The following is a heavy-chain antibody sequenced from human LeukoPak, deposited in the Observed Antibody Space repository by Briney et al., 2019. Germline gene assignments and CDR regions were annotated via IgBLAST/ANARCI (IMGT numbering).Heavy chain of an antibody. D-gene: IGHD5-12*01. CDR3: AKTANSGYDPYYFDY. J-gene: IGHJ4*02. CDR2: ISYDGSNK. CDR1: GFTFSSYA. V-gene: IGHV3-30-3*01. Sequence: QPGGSLRLSCAASGFTFSSYAMHWVRQAPGKGLEWVAVISYDGSNKYYADSVKGRFTISRDNSKNTLYLQMNSLRAEDTAVYYCAKTANSGYDPYYFDYWGQGTLVTVSS.